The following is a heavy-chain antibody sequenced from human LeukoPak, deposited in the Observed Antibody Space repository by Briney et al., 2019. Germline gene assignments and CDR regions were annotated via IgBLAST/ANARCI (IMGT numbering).Heavy chain of an antibody. J-gene: IGHJ4*02. CDR3: ARFYCSGTSCYYFDY. CDR1: GYTFIGYY. CDR2: ISAYNGNT. V-gene: IGHV1-18*04. D-gene: IGHD2-2*01. Sequence: ASVKVSCKASGYTFIGYYMHWVRQAPGQGLEWMGWISAYNGNTNYAQKFQGRVTMTADTSTDTAYMELKSLRSDDTAVYYCARFYCSGTSCYYFDYWGQGTLVTVSS.